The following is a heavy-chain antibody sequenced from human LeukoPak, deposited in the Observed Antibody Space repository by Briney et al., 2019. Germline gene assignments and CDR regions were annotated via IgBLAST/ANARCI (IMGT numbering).Heavy chain of an antibody. Sequence: SETLSLTCTVSGGSISSYYWSWIRQPPGKGLEWIGYIYYSGSTNYNPSLKSRVTISVDTSKNQFSLKLSSVTAADTAVYYCARIGTYYDMLTGQHYYYGMDVWGKGTTVTVSS. CDR3: ARIGTYYDMLTGQHYYYGMDV. V-gene: IGHV4-59*01. CDR1: GGSISSYY. J-gene: IGHJ6*04. D-gene: IGHD3-9*01. CDR2: IYYSGST.